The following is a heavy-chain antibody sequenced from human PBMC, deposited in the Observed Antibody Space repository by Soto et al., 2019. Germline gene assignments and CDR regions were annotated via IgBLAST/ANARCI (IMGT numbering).Heavy chain of an antibody. Sequence: SETLSLTCTVSGGSISSYHWSWIRQPPRKGLEWIGYIHYTGSTKYNPSLKSRVTISVDTSKNQFSLKLSSVSAADTAVYYCGRDAGGRGDGAFDIWGQGTLVTVSS. J-gene: IGHJ3*02. D-gene: IGHD3-16*01. CDR1: GGSISSYH. CDR2: IHYTGST. V-gene: IGHV4-59*01. CDR3: GRDAGGRGDGAFDI.